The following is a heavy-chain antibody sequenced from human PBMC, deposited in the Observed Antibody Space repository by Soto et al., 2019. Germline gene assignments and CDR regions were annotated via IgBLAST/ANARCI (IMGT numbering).Heavy chain of an antibody. V-gene: IGHV4-34*01. CDR3: ARTKLLWFGAVDY. D-gene: IGHD3-10*01. CDR2: INHSGST. J-gene: IGHJ4*02. Sequence: SETLSLTCAVSGGSFSGYYWSWIRQPPGKGLEWIGEINHSGSTNYNPSLKSRLTISVDTSKNQFSLKLSSVTAADTAVYYCARTKLLWFGAVDYWGQGTLVTVSS. CDR1: GGSFSGYY.